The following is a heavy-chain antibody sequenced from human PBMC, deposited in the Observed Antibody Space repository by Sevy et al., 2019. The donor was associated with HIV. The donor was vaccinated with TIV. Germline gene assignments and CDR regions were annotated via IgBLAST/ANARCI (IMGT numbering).Heavy chain of an antibody. J-gene: IGHJ3*02. CDR3: ARLENVSTSGAFDI. V-gene: IGHV3-21*01. Sequence: GGSLRLSCAASGFTFSSHSMNWVRQAPGKGLEWVSSISSSSSYIYYADSVKGRFTISRDNAKNSLYLQMNSLRAEDTAVYYCARLENVSTSGAFDIWGQGTMVTVSS. CDR1: GFTFSSHS. CDR2: ISSSSSYI.